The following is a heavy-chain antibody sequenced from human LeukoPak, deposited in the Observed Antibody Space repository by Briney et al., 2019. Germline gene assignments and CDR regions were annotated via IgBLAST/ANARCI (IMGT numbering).Heavy chain of an antibody. CDR2: ISWNSGSI. V-gene: IGHV3-9*01. Sequence: GRSLRLSCAASGFTFDDYAMHWVRQAPGKGLEWVSGISWNSGSIGYADSVKGRFTISRDNAKNSLYLQMNSLRAEDTALYYCARDLATVTPESWGQGTLVAVSS. CDR1: GFTFDDYA. CDR3: ARDLATVTPES. J-gene: IGHJ5*02. D-gene: IGHD4-17*01.